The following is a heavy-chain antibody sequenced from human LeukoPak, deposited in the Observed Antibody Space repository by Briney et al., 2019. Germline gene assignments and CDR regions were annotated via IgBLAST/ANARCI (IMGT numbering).Heavy chain of an antibody. V-gene: IGHV4-61*05. D-gene: IGHD3-3*01. CDR2: IYYSGST. CDR3: ARVIGAVYYDFWSGYYTGDYYYYYMDV. CDR1: GYSISSGYY. Sequence: SETMSLTCTVSGYSISSGYYWGWIRQPPGKGLEWIGYIYYSGSTNYNPSLKSRVTISVDTSKNQFSLKLSSVTAADTAVYYCARVIGAVYYDFWSGYYTGDYYYYYMDVWGKGTTVTVSS. J-gene: IGHJ6*03.